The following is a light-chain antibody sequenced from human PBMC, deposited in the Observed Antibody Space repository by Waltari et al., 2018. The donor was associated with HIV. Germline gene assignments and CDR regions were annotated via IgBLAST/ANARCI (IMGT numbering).Light chain of an antibody. J-gene: IGLJ1*01. V-gene: IGLV3-25*03. CDR1: ASPKPY. CDR3: LSADRSGTYV. CDR2: KNT. Sequence: SSELTQPPSVSVSPGQTARITCSGAASPKPYTHWFQQKPGQAPVVVIHKNTERHSGIPERFSASRSGTTVTLTITGVQTDDEADYYCLSADRSGTYVFGPGTTVTVL.